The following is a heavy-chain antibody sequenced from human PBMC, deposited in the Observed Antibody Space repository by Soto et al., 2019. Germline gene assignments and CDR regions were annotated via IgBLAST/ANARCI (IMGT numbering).Heavy chain of an antibody. CDR3: ARQRDYYDTSGDSYFDY. J-gene: IGHJ4*02. CDR2: LHYSGST. Sequence: QLQLQESGPRLVKPSETLSLTCTVSGGSISSSSFFWGWIRQPPGEGLEWIGSLHYSGSTYYNPSLRSRVTISVDTSKNQFSLKLTSVTAADTALYYWARQRDYYDTSGDSYFDYWGQGTLVTVSS. CDR1: GGSISSSSFF. V-gene: IGHV4-39*01. D-gene: IGHD3-22*01.